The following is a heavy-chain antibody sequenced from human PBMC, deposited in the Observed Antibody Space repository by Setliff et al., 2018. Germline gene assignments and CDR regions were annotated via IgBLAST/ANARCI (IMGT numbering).Heavy chain of an antibody. D-gene: IGHD3-16*01. CDR1: GFTFNTYL. CDR2: IRDTGTTV. V-gene: IGHV3-48*01. Sequence: GGSLRLSCAASGFTFNTYLMNWVRQAPGKGLEWVSHIRDTGTTVHYAGSVKGRFTISRDNSKNTLFLQMNSLRAEDTAVYYCAKGRLGGHHGWFDPWGQGTLVTVSS. CDR3: AKGRLGGHHGWFDP. J-gene: IGHJ5*02.